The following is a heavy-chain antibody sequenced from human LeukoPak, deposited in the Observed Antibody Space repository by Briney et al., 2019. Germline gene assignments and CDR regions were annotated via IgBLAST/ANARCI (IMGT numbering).Heavy chain of an antibody. CDR3: ARGEYDSSSSGYYYYYYYMDV. V-gene: IGHV3-11*04. Sequence: PGGSLRLSCAASGFTFSDYYMSWIRQAPGKGLEWGSYISSSGSTIYYTDSVKSRLTISRDNAKNSLYMQMNSLRAEDTAVYYCARGEYDSSSSGYYYYYYYMDVWGKGTTVTVSS. CDR1: GFTFSDYY. CDR2: ISSSGSTI. J-gene: IGHJ6*03. D-gene: IGHD6-6*01.